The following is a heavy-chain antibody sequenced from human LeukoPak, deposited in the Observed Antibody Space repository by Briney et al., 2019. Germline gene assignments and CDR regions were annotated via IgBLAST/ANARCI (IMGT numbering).Heavy chain of an antibody. CDR3: ARRDYDKNAFDI. CDR2: INWNGGST. J-gene: IGHJ3*02. D-gene: IGHD4-17*01. V-gene: IGHV3-20*04. CDR1: GFTFDDYG. Sequence: PGGSLRLSCAASGFTFDDYGMSWVRQAPGKGLEWVSGINWNGGSTGYADSVKGRSTISRDNAKNSLYLQMNSLRAEDTALYYCARRDYDKNAFDIWGQGTMVTVSS.